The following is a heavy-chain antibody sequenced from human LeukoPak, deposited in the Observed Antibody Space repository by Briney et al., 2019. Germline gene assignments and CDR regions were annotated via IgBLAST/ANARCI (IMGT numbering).Heavy chain of an antibody. CDR1: GGSLSTYY. Sequence: SETLSLTCTVSGGSLSTYYWSWIRRPPGQGLEWIGYIHASETTNYNPPINSRITISVNTSKNQFSLKLSSVTAADTAVYYCTRHDADIAARPFDNWGQGTLVTVSA. D-gene: IGHD6-6*01. CDR2: IHASETT. J-gene: IGHJ4*02. CDR3: TRHDADIAARPFDN. V-gene: IGHV4-4*09.